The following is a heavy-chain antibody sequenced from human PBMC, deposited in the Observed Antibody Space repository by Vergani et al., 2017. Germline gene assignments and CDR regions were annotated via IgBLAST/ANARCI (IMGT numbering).Heavy chain of an antibody. CDR2: IWYDGSKK. J-gene: IGHJ4*02. Sequence: QVHLVESGGGVVQPGGSLRLSCAASEFTFSAYGMRWVRQAPGKGLEWVAFIWYDGSKKYYTDSVKGRFTISRDNSKNTLYPQMNSLRPEDTAVYYCVKDRYMRYSGYDVFFDYWGQGTLVTVSS. CDR3: VKDRYMRYSGYDVFFDY. V-gene: IGHV3-30*02. D-gene: IGHD5-12*01. CDR1: EFTFSAYG.